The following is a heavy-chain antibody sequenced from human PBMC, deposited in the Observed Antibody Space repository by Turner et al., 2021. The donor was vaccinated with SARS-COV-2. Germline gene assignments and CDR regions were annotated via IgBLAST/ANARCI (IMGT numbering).Heavy chain of an antibody. D-gene: IGHD5-12*01. CDR2: INHSGST. J-gene: IGHJ3*02. CDR3: ASGDVDIVAIPNSGDAFDI. V-gene: IGHV4-34*01. CDR1: GGSFSGYY. Sequence: QVHLQQWGAGPLKPSETLSLTCAVYGGSFSGYYWSWIRQPPGKGLEWTGEINHSGSTNYNPSHKSRVTITVDTSKNQFSLKLSSVTAAETAVYYCASGDVDIVAIPNSGDAFDIWGQGTMVTVSS.